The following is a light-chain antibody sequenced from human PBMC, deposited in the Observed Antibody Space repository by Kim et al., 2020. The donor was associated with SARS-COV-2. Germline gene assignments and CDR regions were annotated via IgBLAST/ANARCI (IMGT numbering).Light chain of an antibody. J-gene: IGLJ3*02. CDR3: QARDSSTAV. CDR2: QDS. V-gene: IGLV3-1*01. Sequence: SYELTQPPSVSVSPGQTASITCSGDKLGDKYACWYQQKPGQSPVLVIYQDSKRPSGIPELFSGSNSGNTATLTISETQAMDEADYYCQARDSSTAVFGGGTQLTVL. CDR1: KLGDKY.